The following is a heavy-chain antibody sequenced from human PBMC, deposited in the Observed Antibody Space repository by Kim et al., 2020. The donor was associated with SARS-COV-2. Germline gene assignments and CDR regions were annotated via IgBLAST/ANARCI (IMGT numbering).Heavy chain of an antibody. V-gene: IGHV4-59*08. Sequence: SETLSLTCTVSGVSISSSYWNWIRQPPGKGLEWIAYMYDSGSTSYNPSLKSRVTISVDTPKKQFSLRLSSVTAADTAVYYCATMRSAYSSGFDYWGQG. J-gene: IGHJ4*02. D-gene: IGHD5-18*01. CDR1: GVSISSSY. CDR2: MYDSGST. CDR3: ATMRSAYSSGFDY.